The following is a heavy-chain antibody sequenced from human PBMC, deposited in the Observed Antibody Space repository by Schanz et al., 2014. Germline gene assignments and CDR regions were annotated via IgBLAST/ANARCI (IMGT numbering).Heavy chain of an antibody. D-gene: IGHD1-20*01. V-gene: IGHV3-33*08. CDR2: IWHDGSKK. Sequence: VQLVESGGGLVQPGGSLRLSCTASGFNSDDYAMHWVRQAPGKGLEWVGIIWHDGSKKYYADSVKGRFTISRDNSKNTLYLQMNSLRAEDTAVYYCANNWNLDYWGQGTLVTVSS. J-gene: IGHJ4*02. CDR3: ANNWNLDY. CDR1: GFNSDDYA.